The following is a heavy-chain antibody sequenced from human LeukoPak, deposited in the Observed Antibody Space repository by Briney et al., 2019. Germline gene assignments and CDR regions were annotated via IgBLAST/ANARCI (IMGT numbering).Heavy chain of an antibody. CDR3: ARMISSTHNWFDP. D-gene: IGHD2-2*01. V-gene: IGHV1-8*01. CDR1: GYTFTCYD. Sequence: ASVKVSCKASGYTFTCYDINWVRQATGQGLEWMGWMNPNSGNTGYAQKFQGRVTMTRDTSISTAYMELSSLRSEDTAVYYCARMISSTHNWFDPWGQGTLVTVSS. CDR2: MNPNSGNT. J-gene: IGHJ5*02.